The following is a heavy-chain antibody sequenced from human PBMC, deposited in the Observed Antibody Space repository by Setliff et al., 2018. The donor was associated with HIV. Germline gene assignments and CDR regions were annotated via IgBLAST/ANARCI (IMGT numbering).Heavy chain of an antibody. D-gene: IGHD3-10*01. Sequence: ASVKVSCKSSGGTFSRYSISWVRQAPGKGLEWMGYFDPQDGKTIYAQKFQGRVTMTEDTSTYTDSVKGRFSFSRDNPKNTVYLQMNSLRAEDTALYYCAKIPHTGDSAYDVWGQGTMVTVSS. J-gene: IGHJ3*01. V-gene: IGHV1-24*01. CDR3: YLQMNSLRAEDTALYYCAKIPHTGDSAYDV. CDR1: GGTFSRYS. CDR2: FDPQDGKT.